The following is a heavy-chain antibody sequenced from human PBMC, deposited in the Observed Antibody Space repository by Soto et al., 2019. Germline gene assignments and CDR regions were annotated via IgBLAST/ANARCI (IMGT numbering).Heavy chain of an antibody. CDR2: IYYNGNT. V-gene: IGHV4-59*11. CDR3: ARVRTGYFDY. J-gene: IGHJ4*02. D-gene: IGHD3-9*01. CDR1: GGAINDHY. Sequence: SETLSLTCTVSGGAINDHYWSYIRQPPGKGLEWIGYIYYNGNTNYNPSLESRGTISVDRSKNQFSLRLTSLTAADTAVYYCARVRTGYFDYWGRGALVTVSS.